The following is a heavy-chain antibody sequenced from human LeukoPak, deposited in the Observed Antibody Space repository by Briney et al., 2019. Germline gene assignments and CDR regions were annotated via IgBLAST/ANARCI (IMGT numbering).Heavy chain of an antibody. Sequence: SETLSLTCTVSGASISSGEYYWSWIRQPAGKGLEWIGRIYTSGSTNYNPSLKSRVTISVDTSKNQFSLKLSSVTAADTAVYYCARRLRYFDWSHRNWFDPWGQGTLVTVSS. V-gene: IGHV4-61*02. CDR2: IYTSGST. CDR1: GASISSGEYY. D-gene: IGHD3-9*01. CDR3: ARRLRYFDWSHRNWFDP. J-gene: IGHJ5*02.